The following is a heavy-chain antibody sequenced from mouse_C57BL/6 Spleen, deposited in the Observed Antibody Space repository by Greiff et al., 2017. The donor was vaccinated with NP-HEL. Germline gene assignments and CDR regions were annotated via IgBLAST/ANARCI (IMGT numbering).Heavy chain of an antibody. D-gene: IGHD1-1*01. V-gene: IGHV1-9*01. CDR3: AREMYYYGSSPLYAMDY. CDR1: GYTFTGYW. Sequence: QVQLQQSGAELMKPGASVKLSCKATGYTFTGYWIEWVKQRPGHGLEWIGEILPGSGSTNYNEKFKGKATFTADTSSNTAYMQLSSLTTEDSAIYYCAREMYYYGSSPLYAMDYWGQGTSVTVSS. J-gene: IGHJ4*01. CDR2: ILPGSGST.